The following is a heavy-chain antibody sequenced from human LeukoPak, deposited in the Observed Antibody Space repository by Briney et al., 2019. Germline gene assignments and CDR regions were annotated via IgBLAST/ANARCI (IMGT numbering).Heavy chain of an antibody. Sequence: PGGSLRLSCTASGFTFSSYSMNWVPQAPGKGLEWVSSISTSSSYIYYADSVKGRFTISRDNAKNSLYLQMNSLRAEDTAVYYCARAGAIYDILTGYFDYWGQGTPVTVSS. J-gene: IGHJ4*02. D-gene: IGHD3-9*01. CDR1: GFTFSSYS. CDR3: ARAGAIYDILTGYFDY. V-gene: IGHV3-21*01. CDR2: ISTSSSYI.